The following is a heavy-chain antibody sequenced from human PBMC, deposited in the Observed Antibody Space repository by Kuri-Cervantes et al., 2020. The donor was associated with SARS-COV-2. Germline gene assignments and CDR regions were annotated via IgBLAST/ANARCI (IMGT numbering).Heavy chain of an antibody. CDR1: GFTFSSYA. J-gene: IGHJ4*02. D-gene: IGHD3-22*01. V-gene: IGHV3-23*01. CDR2: ISGSGGST. Sequence: GESLKISCAASGFTFSSYAMSWVRQAPGKGLEWVSAISGSGGSTYYADSVKGRFTISRDNSKNTLYLQMNSLGAEDTAVYYCARDSSGLYYFDYWGQGTLVTVSS. CDR3: ARDSSGLYYFDY.